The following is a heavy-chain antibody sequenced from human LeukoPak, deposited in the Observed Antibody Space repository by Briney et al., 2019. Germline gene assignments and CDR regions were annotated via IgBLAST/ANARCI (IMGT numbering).Heavy chain of an antibody. CDR1: GDSISHYY. V-gene: IGHV4-4*07. J-gene: IGHJ4*02. Sequence: PSETLSLTCTVSGDSISHYYWSWIRQPAGKRPEWIGRIYTTGSTNYNPSLKSRVTISVDTSKNQFSLKLSSVTAADTAVYYCARGDLTRAISLDYWGQGTLVTVSS. CDR2: IYTTGST. CDR3: ARGDLTRAISLDY. D-gene: IGHD3-9*01.